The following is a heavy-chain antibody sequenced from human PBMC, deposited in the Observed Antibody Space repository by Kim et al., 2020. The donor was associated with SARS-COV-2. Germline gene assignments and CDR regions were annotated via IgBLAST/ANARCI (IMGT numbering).Heavy chain of an antibody. CDR2: ISSSSNYI. J-gene: IGHJ4*01. CDR1: GFTFSSYD. Sequence: GGSLRLSCAASGFTFSSYDMNWVRQAPGKGLEWVSSISSSSNYIYYADSMKGRFTISRDNAKNSLYLQMNSLRAEDTAVYYCARDFLRYYGSGTLFDYWG. CDR3: ARDFLRYYGSGTLFDY. D-gene: IGHD3-10*01. V-gene: IGHV3-21*01.